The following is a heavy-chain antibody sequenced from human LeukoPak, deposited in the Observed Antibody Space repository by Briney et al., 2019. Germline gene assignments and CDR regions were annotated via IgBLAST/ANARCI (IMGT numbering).Heavy chain of an antibody. J-gene: IGHJ4*02. CDR2: INHSGST. CDR3: ARNRRGLIWFGELHYYFDY. CDR1: GGSFSGYY. V-gene: IGHV4-34*01. D-gene: IGHD3-10*01. Sequence: SETLSLTCAVYGGSFSGYYWSWIRQPPGKGLEWIGEINHSGSTNYNPSLKSRVTISVDTSKNQFSLKLSSVTAADTAVYYCARNRRGLIWFGELHYYFDYWGQGTLVTVSS.